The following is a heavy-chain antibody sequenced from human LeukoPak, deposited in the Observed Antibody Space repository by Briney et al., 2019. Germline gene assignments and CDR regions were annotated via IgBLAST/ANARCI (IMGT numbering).Heavy chain of an antibody. CDR2: ISGNGADT. J-gene: IGHJ4*02. CDR1: GFTFSSYA. Sequence: GGSLRLSRAASGFTFSSYAMSWVRQAPGKGLEWVSDISGNGADTKYADSVKGRFTISRDNSKNMLYLQMSSLRAEDTAVYYCAKMQGYFDYWGQGTLVPVSS. V-gene: IGHV3-23*01. CDR3: AKMQGYFDY.